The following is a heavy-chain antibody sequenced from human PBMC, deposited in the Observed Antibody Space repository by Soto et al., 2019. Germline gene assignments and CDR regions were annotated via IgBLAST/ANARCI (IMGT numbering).Heavy chain of an antibody. Sequence: QVQLVQSGAEVKKPGASVKVSCKASGYTFTSYAMHWVRQAPGQRLEWMGWINAGNGNTKYSQKFQGRVTITRDTXXGXAVXELSSLRSEDTAVYYCASRKNYVWGSYRDSDAFDIWGQGTMVTVSS. CDR1: GYTFTSYA. CDR2: INAGNGNT. D-gene: IGHD3-16*02. V-gene: IGHV1-3*01. J-gene: IGHJ3*02. CDR3: ASRKNYVWGSYRDSDAFDI.